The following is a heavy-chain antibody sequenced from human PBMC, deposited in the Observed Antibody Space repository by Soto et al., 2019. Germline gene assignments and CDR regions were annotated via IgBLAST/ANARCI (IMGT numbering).Heavy chain of an antibody. CDR1: GFTFSSYA. CDR3: ASNWQQPVIDP. J-gene: IGHJ5*02. V-gene: IGHV3-30-3*01. CDR2: ISYDGSNK. D-gene: IGHD6-13*01. Sequence: GGSLRLSCAASGFTFSSYAMHWVRQAPGKGLEWVAVISYDGSNKYYADSVKGRFTISRDNSKNTLYLQMNSLRAEDTAVYYCASNWQQPVIDPWGQGTLVTVSS.